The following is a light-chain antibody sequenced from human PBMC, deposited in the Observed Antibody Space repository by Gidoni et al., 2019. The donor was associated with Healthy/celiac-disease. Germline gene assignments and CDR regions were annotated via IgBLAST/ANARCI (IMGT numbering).Light chain of an antibody. CDR1: HRISSY. V-gene: IGKV1-39*01. J-gene: IGKJ5*01. CDR2: SAS. CDR3: RQSYSTPPT. Sequence: DIQLTQSPSSLSASVGDRVTITCRASHRISSYLNWYQQKPGKAPKRLIYSASSLRSGVLSGCSGSRAGTDFTLTISSLQAEDFAAYYCRQSYSTPPTFGQXTRLEIK.